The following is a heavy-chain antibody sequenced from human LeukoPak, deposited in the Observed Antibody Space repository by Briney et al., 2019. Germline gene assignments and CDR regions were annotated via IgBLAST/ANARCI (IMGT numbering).Heavy chain of an antibody. CDR2: INHSGST. J-gene: IGHJ4*02. V-gene: IGHV4-34*01. D-gene: IGHD6-13*01. CDR3: ARTAAAAPFDY. CDR1: GGSISSYY. Sequence: PSETLSLTCTVSGGSISSYYWSWIRQPPGKGLEWIGEINHSGSTNYNPSLKSRVTISVDTSKNQFSLKLSSVTAADTAVYYCARTAAAAPFDYWGQGTLVTVSS.